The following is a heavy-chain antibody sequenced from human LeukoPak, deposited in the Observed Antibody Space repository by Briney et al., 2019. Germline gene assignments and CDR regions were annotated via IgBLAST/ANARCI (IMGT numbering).Heavy chain of an antibody. V-gene: IGHV1-69*13. CDR1: GGTFSSYA. Sequence: SVKVSCKASGGTFSSYAISRVRQAPGQGLEWMGGIIPIFGTANYAQKFQGRVTITADESTSTAYMELSSLRSEDTAVFYCAGSLKFITMIPHYWGQGTLVTVSS. D-gene: IGHD3-22*01. CDR2: IIPIFGTA. J-gene: IGHJ4*02. CDR3: AGSLKFITMIPHY.